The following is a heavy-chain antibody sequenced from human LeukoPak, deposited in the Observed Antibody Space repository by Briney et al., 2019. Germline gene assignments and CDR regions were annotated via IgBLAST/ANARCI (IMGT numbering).Heavy chain of an antibody. CDR3: AKAVWFGEFDYYFFGLDV. CDR2: ISGSGGDT. D-gene: IGHD3-10*01. Sequence: GGSLRLSCAAFGFTFSSYAMGWVRQAPGKGLEWVSAISGSGGDTYYADSVKGRFTFSRDNSKNTLYLQMNSLRPEDTALYYCAKAVWFGEFDYYFFGLDVWGQGATVTVSS. J-gene: IGHJ6*02. V-gene: IGHV3-23*01. CDR1: GFTFSSYA.